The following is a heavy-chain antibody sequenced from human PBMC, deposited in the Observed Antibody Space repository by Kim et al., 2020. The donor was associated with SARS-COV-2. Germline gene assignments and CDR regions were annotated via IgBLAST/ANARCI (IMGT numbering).Heavy chain of an antibody. Sequence: ASVKVSCKVSGYTLTELSMHWVRQAPGKGLEWMGGFDPEDGETIYAQKFQGRVTMTEDTSTDTAYMELSSLRSEDTAVYYCATGVPSGYSSLGYYYGMDVWGQGTTVTVSS. CDR1: GYTLTELS. CDR3: ATGVPSGYSSLGYYYGMDV. CDR2: FDPEDGET. V-gene: IGHV1-24*01. D-gene: IGHD6-13*01. J-gene: IGHJ6*02.